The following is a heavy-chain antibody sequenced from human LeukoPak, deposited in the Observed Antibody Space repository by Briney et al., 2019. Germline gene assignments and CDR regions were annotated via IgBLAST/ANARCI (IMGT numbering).Heavy chain of an antibody. CDR3: ARDRIAVTGSRWDAFDV. V-gene: IGHV6-1*01. Sequence: SQTLSPTCAISGDSVSSKSAAWNWIRQSPSRGLEWLGRTYYRSKWFNDYAVFVKSRITFNPDTSKNQFSLQLNSVTPEDTAVYYRARDRIAVTGSRWDAFDVWGQGTMVTVSS. J-gene: IGHJ3*01. CDR2: TYYRSKWFN. D-gene: IGHD6-19*01. CDR1: GDSVSSKSAA.